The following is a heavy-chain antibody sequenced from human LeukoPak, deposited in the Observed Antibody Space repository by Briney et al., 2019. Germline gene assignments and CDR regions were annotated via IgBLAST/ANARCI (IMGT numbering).Heavy chain of an antibody. CDR3: ASNRVRGVIDYFDY. CDR1: GFTFSSYS. J-gene: IGHJ4*02. V-gene: IGHV3-21*04. CDR2: ISSSSSYI. D-gene: IGHD3-10*01. Sequence: GGSLRLSCAASGFTFSSYSMNWVRQAPGKGLEWVSSISSSSSYIYYVDSVKGRFTISRDNAKNSLYLQMNSLRAEDTAVYYCASNRVRGVIDYFDYWGQGTLVTVSS.